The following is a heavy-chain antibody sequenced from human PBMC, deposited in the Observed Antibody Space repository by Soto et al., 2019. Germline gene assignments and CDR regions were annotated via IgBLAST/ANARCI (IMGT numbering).Heavy chain of an antibody. Sequence: QVQLQQWGAGQLRPLETLSLTCGVPGGSFSGYYWAWIRQSPGKGLEWIGEINDRGSINYNPSLKSRVSVSVDTSKNHYSRDLRSVTAADTAVYYCARESPDILTGPPWVWYFDLWGRGTLFTVSS. CDR3: ARESPDILTGPPWVWYFDL. J-gene: IGHJ2*01. CDR1: GGSFSGYY. V-gene: IGHV4-34*01. CDR2: INDRGSI. D-gene: IGHD3-9*01.